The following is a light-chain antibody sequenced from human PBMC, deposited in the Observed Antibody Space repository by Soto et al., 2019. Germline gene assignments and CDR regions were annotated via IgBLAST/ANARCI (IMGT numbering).Light chain of an antibody. CDR2: SNN. V-gene: IGLV1-44*01. CDR1: SSNIGSNT. CDR3: AAWDGILNAYV. J-gene: IGLJ1*01. Sequence: QSVLTQPPSASGTPGQRVTISCSGSSSNIGSNTVNWYQQLPGTAPKLLIFSNNQRPSGVPDRFSGSKSGTSASLAISGLQSEDEADYYCAAWDGILNAYVFGTGTKLTVL.